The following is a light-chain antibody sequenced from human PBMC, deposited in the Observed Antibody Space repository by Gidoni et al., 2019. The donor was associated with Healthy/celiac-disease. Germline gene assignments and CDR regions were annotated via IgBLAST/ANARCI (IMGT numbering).Light chain of an antibody. J-gene: IGKJ4*01. CDR1: QSVSSY. CDR3: QQRSNWPPLT. CDR2: DAS. V-gene: IGKV3-11*01. Sequence: VLTPSPATLSLSPGERATLSCRASQSVSSYLAWYQQKPGQAPRRLIYDASNRATGIPARFSGSGSGTDFTLTISSLEPEDFAVYYCQQRSNWPPLTFGGGTKVEIK.